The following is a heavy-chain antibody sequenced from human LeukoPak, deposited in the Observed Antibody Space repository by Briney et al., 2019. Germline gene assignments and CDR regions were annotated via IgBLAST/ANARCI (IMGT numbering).Heavy chain of an antibody. CDR3: ARPYNSGWYGDFDY. CDR2: ISYDGSNK. CDR1: GFSFSSYG. J-gene: IGHJ4*02. V-gene: IGHV3-30*03. Sequence: GGSLRLSCAASGFSFSSYGMHWVRQAPGKGLEWVAVISYDGSNKYYADSVKGRFTISRDNSKNTLYLQMNSLRAEDTALYYCARPYNSGWYGDFDYWGQGTLVTVSS. D-gene: IGHD6-19*01.